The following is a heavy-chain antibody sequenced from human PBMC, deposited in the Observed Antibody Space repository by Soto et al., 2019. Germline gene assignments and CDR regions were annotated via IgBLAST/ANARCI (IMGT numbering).Heavy chain of an antibody. D-gene: IGHD2-15*01. CDR2: INAGNGNT. J-gene: IGHJ4*02. CDR1: GYTFTSHA. Sequence: ASVKVSCKASGYTFTSHAMHWVCQAPGQRLEWMGWINAGNGNTKYSQKFQGRVTITRDTSASTAYMELSSLRSEDTDVYYCARDLGGWPDYWGQGTLVTVSS. V-gene: IGHV1-3*01. CDR3: ARDLGGWPDY.